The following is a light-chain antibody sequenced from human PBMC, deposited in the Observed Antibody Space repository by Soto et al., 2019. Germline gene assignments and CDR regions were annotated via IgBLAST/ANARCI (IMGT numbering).Light chain of an antibody. V-gene: IGKV3-15*01. J-gene: IGKJ1*01. Sequence: EILMTQSQATLSVSPGERATLSCRASQSVSSSLAWYQHKPGQAPRLLIYAASTRATGVPARFSGSGSGTEFTLTISSLQSEDFAVYYCQQYNNWPLTFGQGTKVEIK. CDR3: QQYNNWPLT. CDR1: QSVSSS. CDR2: AAS.